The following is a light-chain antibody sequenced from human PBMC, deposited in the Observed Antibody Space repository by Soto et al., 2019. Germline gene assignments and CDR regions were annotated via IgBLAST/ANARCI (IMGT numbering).Light chain of an antibody. CDR2: EVN. CDR1: SSDVGGYNY. Sequence: QSALTQPASVSGSPGQSITISCTGTSSDVGGYNYVSWYQLHPGKAPKLLIYEVNNRPSGVSNRFSGSKSGNTASLTISGRQAEDEADYYCSSYTNSGYVFGTGTKLTVL. CDR3: SSYTNSGYV. J-gene: IGLJ1*01. V-gene: IGLV2-14*01.